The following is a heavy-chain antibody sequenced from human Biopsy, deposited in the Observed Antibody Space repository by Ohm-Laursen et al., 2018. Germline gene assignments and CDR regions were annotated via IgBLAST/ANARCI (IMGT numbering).Heavy chain of an antibody. Sequence: ASVKVSCKTSGYNFRGYHLHWVRLAPGQGLEWMGWINPDTGETRYAPKFQGRLALTRDVSVSTGYLELSSLGSDDTAIYFCAKPSGGVSTIGFDPWGQGTQIIVS. D-gene: IGHD5/OR15-5a*01. CDR1: GYNFRGYH. CDR3: AKPSGGVSTIGFDP. V-gene: IGHV1-2*02. CDR2: INPDTGET. J-gene: IGHJ5*02.